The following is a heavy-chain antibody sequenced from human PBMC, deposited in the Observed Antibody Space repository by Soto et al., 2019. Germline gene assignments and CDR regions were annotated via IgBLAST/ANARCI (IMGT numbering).Heavy chain of an antibody. J-gene: IGHJ6*02. CDR3: ARGLAHDVDIVATIDNGYYYGMDV. V-gene: IGHV1-69*13. CDR1: GGTFSSYA. Sequence: EASVKVSCKASGGTFSSYAISWVRQAPGQGLGWMGGIIPIFGTANYAQKFQGRVTITADESTSTAYMELSSLRSEDTAVYYCARGLAHDVDIVATIDNGYYYGMDVWGQGTTVTVSS. CDR2: IIPIFGTA. D-gene: IGHD5-12*01.